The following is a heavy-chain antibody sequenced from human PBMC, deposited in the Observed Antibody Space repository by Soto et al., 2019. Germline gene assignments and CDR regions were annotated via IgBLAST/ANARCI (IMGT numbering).Heavy chain of an antibody. CDR1: GFTFSSYA. J-gene: IGHJ5*01. CDR2: ISYDGTSE. V-gene: IGHV3-30-3*01. D-gene: IGHD3-10*01. Sequence: QVQLVESGGGVVQPGRSLRLSCAASGFTFSSYAIHWVRQAPGKGLEWVGSISYDGTSEDFADSLRGRFTLSRDNSKNMLWLQMNSLRIEDTAVYYCLRDYSGWFDFWGQGTLVTVSP. CDR3: LRDYSGWFDF.